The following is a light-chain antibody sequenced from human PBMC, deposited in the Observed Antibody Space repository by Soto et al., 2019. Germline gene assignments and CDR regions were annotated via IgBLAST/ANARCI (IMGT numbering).Light chain of an antibody. CDR3: QQYGSIPWT. J-gene: IGKJ1*01. CDR2: GVS. Sequence: EIVMTQSPATLSVSPGERATLSCRASQGISNSLAWYQQKPGQAPRLLIYGVSTRATGIPARFSGSGSGTEFTLTISSLQSEDFAVYYCQQYGSIPWTFGQGTKV. V-gene: IGKV3-15*01. CDR1: QGISNS.